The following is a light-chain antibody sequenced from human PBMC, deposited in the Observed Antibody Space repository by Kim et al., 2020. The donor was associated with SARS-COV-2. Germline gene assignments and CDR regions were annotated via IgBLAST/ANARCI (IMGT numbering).Light chain of an antibody. Sequence: VAESQRQTVTITCSEDKQWEKYSSWYQQQPGQAPVLVIYQDTKRPSGIPERFAGSNSGNTATLTISGAQAMDEADYYCQAWDNTWVFGGGTQLTVL. CDR1: KQWEKY. J-gene: IGLJ3*02. V-gene: IGLV3-1*01. CDR3: QAWDNTWV. CDR2: QDT.